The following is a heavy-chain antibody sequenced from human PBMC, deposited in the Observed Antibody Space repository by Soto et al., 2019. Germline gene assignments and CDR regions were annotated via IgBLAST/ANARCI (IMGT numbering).Heavy chain of an antibody. Sequence: ASVQVACKASGYTITSYDINWVRQATGQGLEWMGWMNPNRGNTGYAQKFQGRVTMTRNTSISTAYMELSSLRSEDTAVYYCARDDGEYYFDYWGQGTLVTVSS. CDR2: MNPNRGNT. J-gene: IGHJ4*02. V-gene: IGHV1-8*01. CDR3: ARDDGEYYFDY. CDR1: GYTITSYD.